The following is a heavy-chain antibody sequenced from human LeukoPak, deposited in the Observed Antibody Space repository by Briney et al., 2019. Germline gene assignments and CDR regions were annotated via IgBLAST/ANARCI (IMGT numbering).Heavy chain of an antibody. CDR3: ARDSTYYYDSGSSGPHYFDN. CDR2: ISSGGTYE. CDR1: GFTFSNYA. Sequence: PGGSLRLSCAASGFTFSNYAMHWVRQAPGQGLEWMSLISSGGTYEYYADSVKGRFTISRDNSKNTFYLQLNSLRAEDTAVYYCARDSTYYYDSGSSGPHYFDNWGQGTLVTVSS. D-gene: IGHD3-10*01. V-gene: IGHV3-30*01. J-gene: IGHJ4*02.